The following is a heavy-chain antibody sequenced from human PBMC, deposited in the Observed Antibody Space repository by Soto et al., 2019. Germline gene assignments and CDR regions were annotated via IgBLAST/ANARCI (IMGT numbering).Heavy chain of an antibody. CDR1: GGTFTDYT. V-gene: IGHV1-69*02. CDR3: AKKLGPSAFDL. D-gene: IGHD1-26*01. CDR2: IIPVLDLS. Sequence: QVQLVQSGAEVKEPGSSVKVSCKASGGTFTDYTITWVRQAPGQGLEWMGRIIPVLDLSNYAQKFQGRVTITADKSTATSYMELSGLTSEDTAVYYCAKKLGPSAFDLWGRGTLVTVSS. J-gene: IGHJ2*01.